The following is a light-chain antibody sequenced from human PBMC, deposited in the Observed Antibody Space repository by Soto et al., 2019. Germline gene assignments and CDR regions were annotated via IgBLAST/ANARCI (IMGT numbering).Light chain of an antibody. J-gene: IGKJ4*01. V-gene: IGKV1-5*01. Sequence: DIQMTQFPSTLSASVGGRVTITCRASQSISSWLAWYQQKPGKAPKLLIFDASSLESGVPSRFSGSGYGTEFTLTISSLQPDDFATYYCQHYNRYPLTFGGGTKVEIK. CDR3: QHYNRYPLT. CDR2: DAS. CDR1: QSISSW.